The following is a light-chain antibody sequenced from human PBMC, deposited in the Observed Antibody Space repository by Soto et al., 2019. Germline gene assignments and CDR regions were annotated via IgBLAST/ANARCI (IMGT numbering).Light chain of an antibody. V-gene: IGKV1-5*01. CDR2: DAS. J-gene: IGKJ5*01. Sequence: DIQMTQSPPTLCSSVGDRVTITCRASQTISTWLAWYQQKPGKAPKLLIYDASNLESGVPSRFSGSGSGTDFTFTISSLQPEDIATYYCRQYDDLPPTFGQGTRLEIK. CDR1: QTISTW. CDR3: RQYDDLPPT.